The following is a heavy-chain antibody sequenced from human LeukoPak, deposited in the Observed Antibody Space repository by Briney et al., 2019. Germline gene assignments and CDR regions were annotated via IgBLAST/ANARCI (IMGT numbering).Heavy chain of an antibody. CDR3: ARRSSDGGPDDY. CDR1: GGTFSSYA. V-gene: IGHV1-69*06. Sequence: ASVKVSCKASGGTFSSYAISWVRQAPGQGLEWMGGIIPIFGTANYAQKFQGRVTITPDTSTSTAYMELRSLRSDDTAVYYCARRSSDGGPDDYWGQGTLVTVSS. J-gene: IGHJ4*02. D-gene: IGHD3-10*01. CDR2: IIPIFGTA.